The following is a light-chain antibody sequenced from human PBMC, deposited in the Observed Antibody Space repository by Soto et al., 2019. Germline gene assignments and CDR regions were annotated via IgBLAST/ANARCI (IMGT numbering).Light chain of an antibody. CDR1: SSNIGAGYD. J-gene: IGLJ2*01. CDR3: QSYDSGLSAVL. V-gene: IGLV1-40*01. CDR2: ANS. Sequence: QLVLTQPPSVSGAPGQTITISCTGSSSNIGAGYDVHWYQHLPGRAPKLLIYANSDRPSGVPDRFFGSRSGTSASLAITRLQAEDEADYYCQSYDSGLSAVLFGGGTKLTVL.